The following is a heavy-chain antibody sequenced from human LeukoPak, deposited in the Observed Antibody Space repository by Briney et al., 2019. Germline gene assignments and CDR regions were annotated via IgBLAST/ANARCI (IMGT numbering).Heavy chain of an antibody. CDR1: GVTFSSTNW. CDR3: ARGRGYSYGYLGY. D-gene: IGHD5-18*01. V-gene: IGHV4-4*02. Sequence: SETLSLTCAVSGVTFSSTNWWSWVRQPPGKGLEWIGEISQSGNTNYNPYLKSRVTILIDKSNNQFSLQLSSVTAADTAVYYCARGRGYSYGYLGYWGQGTLVTVSS. J-gene: IGHJ4*02. CDR2: ISQSGNT.